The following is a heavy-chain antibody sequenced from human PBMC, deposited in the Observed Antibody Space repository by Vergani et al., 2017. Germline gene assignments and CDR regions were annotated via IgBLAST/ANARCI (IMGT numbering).Heavy chain of an antibody. Sequence: EVQLVQSGAEVKKPGESLKISCKGSGYSFTSYWIGWVRQTPGKGLEWMGIIDPGDSDTRYSPSFQGQVTISADKSISTAYLQWSSLKASDTAMYYCARLAYDFWGGYYSWFDPWGQGTLVTVSS. D-gene: IGHD3-3*01. CDR1: GYSFTSYW. CDR3: ARLAYDFWGGYYSWFDP. J-gene: IGHJ5*02. CDR2: IDPGDSDT. V-gene: IGHV5-51*01.